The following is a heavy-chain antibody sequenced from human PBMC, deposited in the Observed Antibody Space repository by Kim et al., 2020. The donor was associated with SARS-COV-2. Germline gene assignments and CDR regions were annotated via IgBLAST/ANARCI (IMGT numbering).Heavy chain of an antibody. V-gene: IGHV6-1*01. D-gene: IGHD1-26*01. J-gene: IGHJ4*02. Sequence: YALSVKSRITINPDTSKNQFSLHLSSVTPEDTAVYFCARFVGATKVFDYWGQGTLVTVSS. CDR3: ARFVGATKVFDY.